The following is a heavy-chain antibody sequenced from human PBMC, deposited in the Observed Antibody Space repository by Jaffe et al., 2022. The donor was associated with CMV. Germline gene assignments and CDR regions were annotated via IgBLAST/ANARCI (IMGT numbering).Heavy chain of an antibody. Sequence: QVQLVQSGAEVKKPGASVKVSCKASGYTFTGYYMHWVRQAPGQGLEWMGWINPNSGGTNYAQKFQGRVTMTRDTSISTAYMELSRLRSDDTAVYYCARDLAPTLSYGPLGLPKNWFDPWGQGTLVTVSS. CDR3: ARDLAPTLSYGPLGLPKNWFDP. D-gene: IGHD5-18*01. CDR2: INPNSGGT. V-gene: IGHV1-2*02. J-gene: IGHJ5*02. CDR1: GYTFTGYY.